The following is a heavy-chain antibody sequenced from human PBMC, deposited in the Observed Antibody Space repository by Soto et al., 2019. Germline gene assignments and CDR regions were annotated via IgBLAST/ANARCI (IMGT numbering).Heavy chain of an antibody. CDR1: GGPMNNYY. CDR2: MGYNGFT. Sequence: SETLSLTCTISGGPMNNYYCSWFRQPRGQGLEWIGYMGYNGFTRYNPSLRSRVAISLDTARNQFSLNLSSVTAADTALYYCARQGFGELHGRVDVWGQGITVTVSS. J-gene: IGHJ6*02. CDR3: ARQGFGELHGRVDV. V-gene: IGHV4-59*08. D-gene: IGHD3-10*01.